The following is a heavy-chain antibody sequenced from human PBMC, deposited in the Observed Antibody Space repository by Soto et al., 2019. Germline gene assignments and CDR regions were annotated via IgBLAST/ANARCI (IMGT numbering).Heavy chain of an antibody. CDR2: IKQDGSEK. CDR3: ARDTIAAAGTDYYYYGMDV. D-gene: IGHD6-13*01. Sequence: EVQLVESGGGLVQPGGSLRLSCAASGFTFSSYWMSWVRQAPGKGLEWVANIKQDGSEKYYVDSVKGRFTISRDNAKNSLYLQMNSLRAEDTAVYYCARDTIAAAGTDYYYYGMDVWGQGTTVTVSS. J-gene: IGHJ6*02. V-gene: IGHV3-7*01. CDR1: GFTFSSYW.